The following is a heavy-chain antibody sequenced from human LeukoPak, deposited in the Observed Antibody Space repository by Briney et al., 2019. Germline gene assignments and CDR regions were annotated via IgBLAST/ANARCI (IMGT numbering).Heavy chain of an antibody. D-gene: IGHD1-1*01. V-gene: IGHV4-34*01. CDR2: INHRGDT. CDR1: GGSFSSYY. J-gene: IGHJ4*03. Sequence: SETLSLTCAVYGGSFSSYYWSWIRQSPGKGLEWIAEINHRGDTNYNPSVKSRVTISVDTSKNQFSLKVTSLTAADTAVYYCARAPTISETGYFEYWGQGTLVTVSS. CDR3: ARAPTISETGYFEY.